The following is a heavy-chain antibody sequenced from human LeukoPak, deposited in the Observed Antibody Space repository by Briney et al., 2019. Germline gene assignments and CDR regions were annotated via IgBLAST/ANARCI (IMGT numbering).Heavy chain of an antibody. Sequence: GGSLRLSCAASGFTFSAFAMRWVRQAPGKGLEWVSGISDSGGHTYYADSVQGRFTISRNNYKNTLYLQMNSLRAEDTAVYYCANFERTVAGPYNWFDPWGQGTLVTVSS. CDR2: ISDSGGHT. D-gene: IGHD6-19*01. J-gene: IGHJ5*02. CDR1: GFTFSAFA. V-gene: IGHV3-23*01. CDR3: ANFERTVAGPYNWFDP.